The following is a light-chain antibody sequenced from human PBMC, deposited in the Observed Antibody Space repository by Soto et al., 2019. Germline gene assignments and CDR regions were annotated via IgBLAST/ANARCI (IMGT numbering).Light chain of an antibody. Sequence: EIVLTQSPGTLSLSPGERATLSCRASQNVDSNYLAWYQQKPGQAPRIIVYAASSRATGIPDRFSGSGSGTDYTLTISRLEPEDFAVYYCHQYGTSVGTFGQGTKVDIK. CDR2: AAS. V-gene: IGKV3-20*01. CDR3: HQYGTSVGT. J-gene: IGKJ1*01. CDR1: QNVDSNY.